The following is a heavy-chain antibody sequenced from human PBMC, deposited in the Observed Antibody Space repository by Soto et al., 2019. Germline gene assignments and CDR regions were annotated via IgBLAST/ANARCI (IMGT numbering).Heavy chain of an antibody. J-gene: IGHJ5*02. CDR2: ISSSSSYI. D-gene: IGHD6-6*01. Sequence: GGSLRLSCAASGFTFSSYSMNWVRQAPGKGLEWVSSISSSSSYIYYADSVKGRFTISRDNAKNSLYLQMNSLRAEDTAVYYCAREPAYSSSSFLFVPWGQGALVTVSS. V-gene: IGHV3-21*01. CDR1: GFTFSSYS. CDR3: AREPAYSSSSFLFVP.